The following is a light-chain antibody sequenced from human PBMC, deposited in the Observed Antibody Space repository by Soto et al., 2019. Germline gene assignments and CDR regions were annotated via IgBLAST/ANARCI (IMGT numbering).Light chain of an antibody. J-gene: IGKJ1*01. CDR1: QSISSW. CDR3: QQYRT. CDR2: DAS. V-gene: IGKV1-5*01. Sequence: DIHIAHSPSTLSASVLYIFTITCRASQSISSWLACYRQKPGKAPKLLIYDASTSESGVPSRFSGSGSGTEFTLTISSLQPEDFATYYCQQYRTFGQGTKVDI.